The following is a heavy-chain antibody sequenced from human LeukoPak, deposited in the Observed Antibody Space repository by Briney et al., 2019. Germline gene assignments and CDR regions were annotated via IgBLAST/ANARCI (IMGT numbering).Heavy chain of an antibody. D-gene: IGHD3-3*01. CDR2: VYYSGSS. J-gene: IGHJ4*02. V-gene: IGHV4-39*07. CDR1: GGSISSSSYY. Sequence: SETLSLTCTVSGGSISSSSYYWGWVRQPPGTGLEWIGSVYYSGSSYYNPSLKSRVTISVDTSKNQFSLNVNSVTAADTAVYYCVRDLNGYYYFDYWGQGTLVTVSS. CDR3: VRDLNGYYYFDY.